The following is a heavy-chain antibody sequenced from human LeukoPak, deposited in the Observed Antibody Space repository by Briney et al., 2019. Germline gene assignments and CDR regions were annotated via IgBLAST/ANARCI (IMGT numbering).Heavy chain of an antibody. V-gene: IGHV1-18*01. CDR1: GYTFINYA. CDR3: ARDLSGIRRPLDAFDI. Sequence: ASVKVSCKASGYTFINYAIYWVRQAPGQGLEWMGWISAYNGNTNYAQKFQGRVTITADESTSTAYMELSSLRSEDTAVYYCARDLSGIRRPLDAFDIWGQGTMVTVSS. CDR2: ISAYNGNT. J-gene: IGHJ3*02.